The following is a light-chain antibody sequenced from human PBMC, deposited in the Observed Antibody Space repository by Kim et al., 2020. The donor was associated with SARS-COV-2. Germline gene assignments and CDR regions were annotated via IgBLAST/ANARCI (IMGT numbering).Light chain of an antibody. Sequence: DIQMTQSPSTLSVSVGDRVTITCRASQRIGTWLAWYQQKPGKAPRLLIYEASNLDSGVPSRFSGSGSGTEFTLTISSLQTDDFATYYCQQYNRSPWLTVGGGTKVDIK. V-gene: IGKV1-5*03. CDR2: EAS. CDR3: QQYNRSPWLT. J-gene: IGKJ4*01. CDR1: QRIGTW.